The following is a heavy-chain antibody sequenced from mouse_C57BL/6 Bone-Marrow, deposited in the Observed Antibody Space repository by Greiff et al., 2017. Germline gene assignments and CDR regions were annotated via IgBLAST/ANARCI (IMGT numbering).Heavy chain of an antibody. V-gene: IGHV1-72*01. Sequence: QVQLQQPGAELVKPGASVKLSCKASGYTFTSYWMHWVKQRPGRGLEWIGRIDPNSGGTNYNEKFKSKATLTVDKPSSTAYMQLSSLTSEDSAVYCWARSTVWLRRLYYAMDYWGQGTSVTVSS. CDR2: IDPNSGGT. CDR1: GYTFTSYW. CDR3: ARSTVWLRRLYYAMDY. J-gene: IGHJ4*01. D-gene: IGHD2-2*01.